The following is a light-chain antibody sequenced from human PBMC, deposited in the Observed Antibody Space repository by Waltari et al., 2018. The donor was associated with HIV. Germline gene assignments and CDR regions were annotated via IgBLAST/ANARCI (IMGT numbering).Light chain of an antibody. CDR1: QSVSSN. J-gene: IGKJ2*02. V-gene: IGKV3-15*01. CDR3: QHQWT. CDR2: DAS. Sequence: IVMTQSPATLSVSPGERATLSCRASQSVSSNLLWYQQKPGQAPRLLIYDASTRATGIPGRFSGSGSGTEFTLTISSLQSEDFAVYYCQHQWTFGQGTKLEIK.